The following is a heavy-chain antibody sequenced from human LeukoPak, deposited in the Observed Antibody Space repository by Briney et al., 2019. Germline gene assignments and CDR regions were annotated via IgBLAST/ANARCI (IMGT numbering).Heavy chain of an antibody. D-gene: IGHD4-17*01. J-gene: IGHJ4*02. CDR2: ISGSDNDT. CDR1: GFTFSRNA. CDR3: AKDPMTTVTTVDSD. V-gene: IGHV3-23*01. Sequence: GGSLRLSCAASGFTFSRNAMSWVRQAPGKGLEWVSSISGSDNDTYYADSVKGRFSISRDSSKNTLYLQMNSLRAEDTAVYYCAKDPMTTVTTVDSDWGQGTLVTVSS.